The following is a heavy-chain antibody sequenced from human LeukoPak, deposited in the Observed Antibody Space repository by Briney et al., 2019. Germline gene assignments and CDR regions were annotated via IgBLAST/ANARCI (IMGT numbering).Heavy chain of an antibody. J-gene: IGHJ6*02. CDR2: VIPIFGIS. D-gene: IGHD4-17*01. CDR1: GGTFSSYA. Sequence: GASVKVSCKASGGTFSSYAISWVRQAPGQGLEWMGRVIPIFGISNYAQKFQGRVTITADKSTSTAYMELSSLRSEDTAVYYCARGLRARPSQYYYGMDVWGQGTTVTVSS. V-gene: IGHV1-69*04. CDR3: ARGLRARPSQYYYGMDV.